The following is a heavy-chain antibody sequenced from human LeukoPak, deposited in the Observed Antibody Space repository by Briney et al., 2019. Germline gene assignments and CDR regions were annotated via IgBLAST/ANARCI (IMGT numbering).Heavy chain of an antibody. Sequence: AATVNVSCKASGGTFSSYAISWVRQAPGQGRPWMGGIIPIFGTANYAQKFQGRVTITADESTSTAYMEPSSLRSEDTAVYYCATAGPCSSTSCYGYYYYGMDVWGQGTTVTVSS. V-gene: IGHV1-69*13. CDR2: IIPIFGTA. J-gene: IGHJ6*02. CDR3: ATAGPCSSTSCYGYYYYGMDV. D-gene: IGHD2-2*01. CDR1: GGTFSSYA.